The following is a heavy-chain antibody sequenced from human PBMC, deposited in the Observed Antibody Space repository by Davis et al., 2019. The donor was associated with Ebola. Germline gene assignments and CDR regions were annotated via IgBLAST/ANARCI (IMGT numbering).Heavy chain of an antibody. J-gene: IGHJ5*02. CDR2: ISAYNGNT. Sequence: AASVTVSCKASGGTFSSYGISWVRQAPGQGLEWMGWISAYNGNTNYAQKLQGRVTMTTDPSASTAYMELSSLRSEDTAVYYCARGLPLIAAAGTLWFDPWGQGTLVTVSS. CDR1: GGTFSSYG. D-gene: IGHD6-13*01. V-gene: IGHV1-18*01. CDR3: ARGLPLIAAAGTLWFDP.